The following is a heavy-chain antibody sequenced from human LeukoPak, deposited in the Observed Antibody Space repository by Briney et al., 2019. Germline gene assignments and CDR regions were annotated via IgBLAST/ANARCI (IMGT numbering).Heavy chain of an antibody. D-gene: IGHD5-18*01. Sequence: PGGSLRLSCTASGFTFGDYAMSWVRQAPGKGGEWVGFIRSKGYGGTTEYAASVKGRFTISRDESKSIAYLQMNSLKTEDTAVYYCTRDPTYSYGYDYFDYWGQGTLVTVSS. CDR3: TRDPTYSYGYDYFDY. J-gene: IGHJ4*02. V-gene: IGHV3-49*04. CDR2: IRSKGYGGTT. CDR1: GFTFGDYA.